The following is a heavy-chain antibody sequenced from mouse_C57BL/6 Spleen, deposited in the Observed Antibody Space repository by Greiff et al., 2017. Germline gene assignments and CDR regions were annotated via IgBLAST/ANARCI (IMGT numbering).Heavy chain of an antibody. D-gene: IGHD1-1*01. Sequence: EVQRVESGGDLVKPGGSLKLSCAASGFTFSSYGMSWVRQTPDKRLEWVATISSGGSYTYYPDSVKGRVTISRDNAKNTLYLQMSSLKSEDTAMYYCARQRTTVVATDFDYWGQGTTLTVSS. V-gene: IGHV5-6*01. CDR3: ARQRTTVVATDFDY. CDR2: ISSGGSYT. CDR1: GFTFSSYG. J-gene: IGHJ2*01.